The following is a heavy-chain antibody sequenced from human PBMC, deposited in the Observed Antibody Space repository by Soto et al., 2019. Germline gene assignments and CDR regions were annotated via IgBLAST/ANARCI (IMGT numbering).Heavy chain of an antibody. CDR3: ARDNRWSGYLGLDV. D-gene: IGHD3-3*01. V-gene: IGHV4-31*03. J-gene: IGHJ6*04. Sequence: QVQLQESGPGLVKPSQTLSLTCTVSGGSISSGGYFWSWIRQHPGKGLEWIGNIYSGGTSYYNPSLKSRVTISVDTSKNQFSLKLTSETAADTAVYYCARDNRWSGYLGLDVWGKGTTVTVSS. CDR2: IYSGGTS. CDR1: GGSISSGGYF.